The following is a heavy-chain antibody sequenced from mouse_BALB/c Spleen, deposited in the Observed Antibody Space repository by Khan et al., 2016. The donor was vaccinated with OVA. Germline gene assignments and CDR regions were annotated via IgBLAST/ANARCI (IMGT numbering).Heavy chain of an antibody. V-gene: IGHV1-5*01. J-gene: IGHJ2*01. CDR1: GYTFTNYW. CDR2: IYPVNSDT. CDR3: TRNGFGNYESWDY. D-gene: IGHD2-1*01. Sequence: VQLQQSGTVLARPGASVKMSCKGSGYTFTNYWMHWVKQRPGQGLEWIGVIYPVNSDTNYNQKFKGKAKLTAVTSTSTAYMELNSLTNEDSAVYYVTRNGFGNYESWDYWGQGTTLTVSS.